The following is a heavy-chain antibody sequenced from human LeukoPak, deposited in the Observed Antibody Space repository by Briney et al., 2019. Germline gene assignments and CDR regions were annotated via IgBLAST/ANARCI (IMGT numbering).Heavy chain of an antibody. V-gene: IGHV3-30-3*01. Sequence: PGGSLRLSCAASGFTFSSYAMHWVRQAPGKGLEWVAVISYDGSNKYYADSVKGRFTISRDNSKNTLYLQMNSLRAEDTAVYYCAKGRERRPAGYSSSFHHYYYYGMDVWGQGTTVTVSS. CDR1: GFTFSSYA. J-gene: IGHJ6*02. CDR3: AKGRERRPAGYSSSFHHYYYYGMDV. D-gene: IGHD6-13*01. CDR2: ISYDGSNK.